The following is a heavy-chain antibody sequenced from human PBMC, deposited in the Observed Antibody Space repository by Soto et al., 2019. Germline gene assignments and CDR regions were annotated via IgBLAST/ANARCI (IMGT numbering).Heavy chain of an antibody. CDR1: GFTFSGYW. Sequence: EVQLVESGGGLVQPGGSLRLSCATSGFTFSGYWMHWVRQAPGKGLEWVSRIIREGNGANYADSVKGRFTISRDNAKNTLFLQMNNLRADDTAVYYCARDIVAGSGSLDSWGQGTLVTVSS. V-gene: IGHV3-74*01. CDR2: IIREGNGA. CDR3: ARDIVAGSGSLDS. J-gene: IGHJ4*02. D-gene: IGHD3-10*01.